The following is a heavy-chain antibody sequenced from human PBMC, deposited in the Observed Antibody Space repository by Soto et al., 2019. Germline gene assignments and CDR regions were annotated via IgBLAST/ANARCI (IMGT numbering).Heavy chain of an antibody. CDR3: ARVSSSIAARLWFDP. J-gene: IGHJ5*02. V-gene: IGHV4-59*01. CDR1: GGSISSYY. D-gene: IGHD6-6*01. Sequence: SETLSLTCTVSGGSISSYYWSWIRQPPGKGLEWIGYIYYSGSTNYNPSLKSRVTISVDTSKNQFSLKLSSVTAADTAVYYCARVSSSIAARLWFDPWGQGTLVTVSS. CDR2: IYYSGST.